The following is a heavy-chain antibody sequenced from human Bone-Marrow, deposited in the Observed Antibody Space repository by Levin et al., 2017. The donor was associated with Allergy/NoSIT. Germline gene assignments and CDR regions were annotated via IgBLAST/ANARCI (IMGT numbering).Heavy chain of an antibody. CDR2: INWNSGSI. D-gene: IGHD2-2*02. CDR1: GFTFDDHA. V-gene: IGHV3-9*01. Sequence: PGGSLRLSCAASGFTFDDHAMHWVRQGPGKGLEWVSGINWNSGSIGYADSVKGRFTISRDNAKNSLYLQMNSLRAEDTALYYCARDCSSTSCYIGLDFWGQGTLVTVSS. CDR3: ARDCSSTSCYIGLDF. J-gene: IGHJ4*02.